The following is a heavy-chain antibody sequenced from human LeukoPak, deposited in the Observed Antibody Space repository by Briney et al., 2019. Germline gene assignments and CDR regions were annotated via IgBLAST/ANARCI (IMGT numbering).Heavy chain of an antibody. Sequence: GESLKISCKGSGYSFTNYWIGWVRQMPGKGLEWMGIINPRHSDTRYSPSFQGQVTISADKSISTAYLQWSSLKASDTAMYYCARWGGYCSGGNCYPLYYFDYWGQGTLVTVSS. CDR2: INPRHSDT. CDR1: GYSFTNYW. CDR3: ARWGGYCSGGNCYPLYYFDY. D-gene: IGHD2-15*01. J-gene: IGHJ4*02. V-gene: IGHV5-51*01.